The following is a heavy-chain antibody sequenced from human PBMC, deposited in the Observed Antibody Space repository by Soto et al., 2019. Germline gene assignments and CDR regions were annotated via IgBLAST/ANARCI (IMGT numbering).Heavy chain of an antibody. Sequence: ASVKVSCKASGYTFSSYFISWVRQAPGQGLEWMGWISAYNGNTNYAQNLQGRVTITADKSTSTAYMELSSLRSEDTAVYYCAREDDSSGYGDYWGQGTLVTISS. CDR3: AREDDSSGYGDY. V-gene: IGHV1-18*01. J-gene: IGHJ4*02. CDR2: ISAYNGNT. D-gene: IGHD3-22*01. CDR1: GYTFSSYF.